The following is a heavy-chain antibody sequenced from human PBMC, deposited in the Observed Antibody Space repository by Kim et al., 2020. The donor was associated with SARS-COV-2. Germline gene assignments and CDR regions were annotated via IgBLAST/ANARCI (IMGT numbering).Heavy chain of an antibody. V-gene: IGHV3-48*03. Sequence: GGSLRLSCAASVSTFSMFEMNWVRQAPGKGLEWVSYISSSGSIRLYAESVKGRFTVSRDNAKNSMYLQMNSLRAEDTAVYYCARGFGSYGARFEYWGQGTLATVSS. CDR1: VSTFSMFE. D-gene: IGHD3-10*01. CDR3: ARGFGSYGARFEY. J-gene: IGHJ4*02. CDR2: ISSSGSIR.